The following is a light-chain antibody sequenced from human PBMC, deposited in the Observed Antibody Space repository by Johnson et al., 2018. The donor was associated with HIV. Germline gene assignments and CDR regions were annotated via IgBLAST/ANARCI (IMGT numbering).Light chain of an antibody. CDR2: DNN. CDR3: GTWDSSLSQGV. V-gene: IGLV1-51*01. J-gene: IGLJ1*01. CDR1: SSNIGNNY. Sequence: QSVLTQPPSVSAAPGQKVTISCSGSSSNIGNNYVSWYQQLPGTAPKFLIYDNNKRPSGIPDRFSGSKSGTSATLGITGLQTGDEADYYCGTWDSSLSQGVFGTGTKVTGL.